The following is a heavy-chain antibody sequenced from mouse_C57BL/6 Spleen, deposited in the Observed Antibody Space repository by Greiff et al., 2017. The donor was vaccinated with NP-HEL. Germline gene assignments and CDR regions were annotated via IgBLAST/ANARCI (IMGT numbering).Heavy chain of an antibody. D-gene: IGHD3-2*02. CDR1: GYTFTSYW. CDR3: AKGGSSGYHFDY. Sequence: QVQLKQPGAELVKPGASVKLSCEASGYTFTSYWMHWVKQRPGQGLEWIGMIHPNSGSTNYNEKFKSKATLTVDKSSSTAYMQLSSLTSEDSAVYYCAKGGSSGYHFDYWGQGTTLTVSS. CDR2: IHPNSGST. J-gene: IGHJ2*01. V-gene: IGHV1-64*01.